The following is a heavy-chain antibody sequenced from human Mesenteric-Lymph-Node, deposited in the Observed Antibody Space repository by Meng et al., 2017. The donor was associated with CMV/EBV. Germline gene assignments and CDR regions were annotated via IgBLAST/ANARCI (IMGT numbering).Heavy chain of an antibody. D-gene: IGHD3-16*02. Sequence: GSLRLSCTVSGGSISSSSYYWGWIRQPPGKGLEWIGSIYYSGSTYYNPSLKSRVTISVDTSKNQFSLKLSSVTAADTAVYYCAREVSRYYFDYWGQGTLVTVSS. J-gene: IGHJ4*02. CDR2: IYYSGST. CDR1: GGSISSSSYY. CDR3: AREVSRYYFDY. V-gene: IGHV4-39*07.